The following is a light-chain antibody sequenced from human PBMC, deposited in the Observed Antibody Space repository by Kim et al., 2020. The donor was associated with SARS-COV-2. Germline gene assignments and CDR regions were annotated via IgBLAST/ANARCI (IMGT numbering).Light chain of an antibody. Sequence: LSPGERATLSCRASQSVSSSFLAWYQQKPGQAPRLLIYGASSRATGIPDRFSGGGSGTDFTLTISRLEPEDFAVYYCQQYAISRTFGGGTKVDIK. CDR2: GAS. J-gene: IGKJ4*01. CDR3: QQYAISRT. CDR1: QSVSSSF. V-gene: IGKV3-20*01.